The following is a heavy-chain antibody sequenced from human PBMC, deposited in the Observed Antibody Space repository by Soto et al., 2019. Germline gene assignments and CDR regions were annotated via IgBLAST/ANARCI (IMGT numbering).Heavy chain of an antibody. V-gene: IGHV4-30-4*01. Sequence: QVQLQESGPGLVKPSQTLSLTCTVSGGSISSGDYYWSWIRQPPGKGLEWIGYIYYSGSTYYNPYLTSRVTIPVDTSKNPLPRNLSSVTAADPAVYYCARDPPQDYGANPWGWFDPWGQGTLVTVSS. D-gene: IGHD4-17*01. CDR1: GGSISSGDYY. CDR2: IYYSGST. J-gene: IGHJ5*02. CDR3: ARDPPQDYGANPWGWFDP.